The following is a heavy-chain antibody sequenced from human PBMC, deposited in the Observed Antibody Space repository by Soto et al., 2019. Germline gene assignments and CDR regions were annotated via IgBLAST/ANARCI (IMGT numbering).Heavy chain of an antibody. CDR3: ATGQRVGAKLFDY. J-gene: IGHJ4*02. V-gene: IGHV1-24*01. Sequence: ASVKXSCXXAGXTXTXXSXXXXXXAPGKGXEWMGGFDTEDGETISAQKFQGRVTMTEDTSTDTAYMELSSLRSEDTAVYYCATGQRVGAKLFDYWGQGTLVTVSS. D-gene: IGHD1-26*01. CDR1: GXTXTXXS. CDR2: FDTEDGET.